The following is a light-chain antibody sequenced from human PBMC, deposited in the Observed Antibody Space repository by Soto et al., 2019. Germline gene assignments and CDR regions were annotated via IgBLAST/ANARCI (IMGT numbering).Light chain of an antibody. CDR3: QQYESSPFT. CDR2: GTS. J-gene: IGKJ5*01. CDR1: QSLSNFF. V-gene: IGKV3-20*01. Sequence: EIVLTQSPGILSLSPGEVATLSCRASQSLSNFFLAWYQQKPGQAPRLLIYGTSIRATGIPDRFSGSGSETDFTLTVHRLEPEDFAVYYCQQYESSPFTYGQGTRLEIK.